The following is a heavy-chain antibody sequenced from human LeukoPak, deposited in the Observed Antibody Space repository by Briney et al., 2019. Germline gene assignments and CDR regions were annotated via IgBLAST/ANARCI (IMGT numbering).Heavy chain of an antibody. CDR3: ARVGNSRSY. CDR1: GYTFTGYY. Sequence: ASVKVSCKASGYTFTGYYMHWGRHAPGQGLEWVGGINPNSGGTNYAQKFQGRVTMTRDTSISTAYMELSRLRSDDTAVYYCARVGNSRSYWGQGTLVTVSS. V-gene: IGHV1-2*02. J-gene: IGHJ4*02. CDR2: INPNSGGT. D-gene: IGHD1-1*01.